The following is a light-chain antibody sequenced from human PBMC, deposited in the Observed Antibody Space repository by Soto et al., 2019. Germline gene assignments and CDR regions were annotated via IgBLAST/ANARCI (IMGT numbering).Light chain of an antibody. V-gene: IGLV2-14*01. CDR1: SSDIGAYNY. J-gene: IGLJ1*01. CDR2: EVI. CDR3: SSYTSSNTLL. Sequence: QSALTQPASVSESPGQSITISCTGPSSDIGAYNYVAWYQQHPGKAPKLMIYEVINRPSGVSNRFSGSKSGNTASLTISGLQADDEADYYCSSYTSSNTLLFGPGTKLTVL.